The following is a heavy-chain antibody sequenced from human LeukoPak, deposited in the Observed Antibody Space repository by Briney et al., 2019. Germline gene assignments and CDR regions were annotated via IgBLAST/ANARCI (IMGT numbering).Heavy chain of an antibody. CDR1: GFPLSSYS. V-gene: IGHV3-9*01. Sequence: GGSLRLSCAASGFPLSSYSMNWVRQAPGKGLEWVSGISWNCCSIGYADSVKGRFTISRDNAQNSLYLQMNSLRAEDTALYYCAKDILALAVAGFFDYWGQGTLVTVSS. J-gene: IGHJ4*02. D-gene: IGHD6-19*01. CDR2: ISWNCCSI. CDR3: AKDILALAVAGFFDY.